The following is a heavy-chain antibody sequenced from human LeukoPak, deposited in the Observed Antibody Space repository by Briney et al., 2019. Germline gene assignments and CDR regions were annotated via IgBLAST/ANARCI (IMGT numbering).Heavy chain of an antibody. CDR1: GGSISSGGYS. CDR3: ARNSGSQTSFDY. J-gene: IGHJ4*02. Sequence: PSQTLSLTCAVSGGSISSGGYSWSWIRQPPGKGLEWIGYIYHSGSTYYNPSVKSRVTISVDRSKNQFSLKLSSVTAADTAVYYCARNSGSQTSFDYWGQGTLVTVSS. D-gene: IGHD1-26*01. CDR2: IYHSGST. V-gene: IGHV4-30-2*01.